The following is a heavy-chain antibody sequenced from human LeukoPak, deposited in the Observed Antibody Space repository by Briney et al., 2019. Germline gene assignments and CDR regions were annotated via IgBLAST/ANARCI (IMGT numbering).Heavy chain of an antibody. V-gene: IGHV1-69*06. D-gene: IGHD3-22*01. CDR2: IIPIFGTA. J-gene: IGHJ5*02. CDR1: GGTFSSYA. Sequence: SVKVSCKASGGTFSSYAISWVRQAPGQGLEWMGRIIPIFGTANYAQKFQGRVTITADKSTSTAYMELSSLRSEDTAVYHCAKDSSGYYPNWFDPWGQGTLVTVSS. CDR3: AKDSSGYYPNWFDP.